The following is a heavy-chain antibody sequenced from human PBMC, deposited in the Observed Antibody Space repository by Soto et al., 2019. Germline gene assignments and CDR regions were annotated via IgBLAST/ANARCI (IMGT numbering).Heavy chain of an antibody. D-gene: IGHD3-10*01. J-gene: IGHJ6*03. CDR1: GFTFSSYG. V-gene: IGHV3-33*01. CDR3: ARDHGSSYYYYMDV. CDR2: IWYDGSNK. Sequence: QVQLVESGGGVVQPGRSLRLSCAASGFTFSSYGMHWVRQAPGKGLEWVAVIWYDGSNKYYADSVKGRXTISRDNXXXXXXXXXXXXXXXXXAVYYCARDHGSSYYYYMDVWGKGTTVTVSS.